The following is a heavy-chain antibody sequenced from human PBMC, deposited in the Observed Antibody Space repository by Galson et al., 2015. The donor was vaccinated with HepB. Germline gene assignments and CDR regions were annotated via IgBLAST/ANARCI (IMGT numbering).Heavy chain of an antibody. CDR3: ARAGSGYGGAFDI. Sequence: CAISGDSAAINSGAWNWIRQSPSRGLEWLGRTYYRSKWYNDYAVSVKSRMTINPDTAKNQFSLQLNSVTPEDTAVYFCARAGSGYGGAFDIWGQGTMVTVSS. J-gene: IGHJ3*02. CDR2: TYYRSKWYN. CDR1: GDSAAINSGA. V-gene: IGHV6-1*01. D-gene: IGHD3-10*01.